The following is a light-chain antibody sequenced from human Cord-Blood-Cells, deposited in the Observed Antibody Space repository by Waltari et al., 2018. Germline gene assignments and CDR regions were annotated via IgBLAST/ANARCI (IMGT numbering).Light chain of an antibody. Sequence: QSALTQPASVSGSPGQSITISCTGTSSDVGGSNYVSWYQQHPGKAPKLMIYEVSNRPSWVSNRFSGSKSGNTASLTISGLQAEDEADYYCSSYTSSSTLVFGGGTKLTVL. J-gene: IGLJ3*02. V-gene: IGLV2-14*01. CDR2: EVS. CDR1: SSDVGGSNY. CDR3: SSYTSSSTLV.